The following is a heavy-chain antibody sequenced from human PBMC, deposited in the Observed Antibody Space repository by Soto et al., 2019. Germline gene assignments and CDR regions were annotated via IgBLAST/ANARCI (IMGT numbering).Heavy chain of an antibody. D-gene: IGHD3-22*01. V-gene: IGHV1-18*01. CDR2: ISAYNGNT. J-gene: IGHJ4*02. CDR1: GYTFTSYG. Sequence: QVQLVQSGAEVKKPGASVKVSCKASGYTFTSYGISSVRQAPGQGLEWMGWISAYNGNTNYAQKLQGRVTMTTDTSTSTAYMELRSLRSDDTAVYYCARDLSAAHYYDSSGYSAHWGQGTLVTVSS. CDR3: ARDLSAAHYYDSSGYSAH.